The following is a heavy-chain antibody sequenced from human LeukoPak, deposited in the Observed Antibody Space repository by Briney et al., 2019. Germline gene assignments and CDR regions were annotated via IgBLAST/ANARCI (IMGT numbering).Heavy chain of an antibody. V-gene: IGHV3-74*01. CDR1: GFTFSSYW. D-gene: IGHD2-15*01. Sequence: PGGSLRLSCAASGFTFSSYWMHWVRQAPGKGLVWVSRIDSDGSSTSYADSVKGRFTISRDNAKNTLYLQMNSLRAEDTAVYYCARAIEHGWSFDYWGQGTLVTVSS. CDR2: IDSDGSST. CDR3: ARAIEHGWSFDY. J-gene: IGHJ4*02.